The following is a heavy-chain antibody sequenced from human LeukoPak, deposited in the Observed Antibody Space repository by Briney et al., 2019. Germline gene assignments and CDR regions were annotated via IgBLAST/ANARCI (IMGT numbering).Heavy chain of an antibody. J-gene: IGHJ4*02. V-gene: IGHV4-31*03. D-gene: IGHD4-23*01. CDR3: ARTYGGNSYDFDY. CDR1: VGSISRAGYS. CDR2: IYYSGST. Sequence: SQTLSLTCTVSVGSISRAGYSWSWIRQPPGKGLEWIGYIYYSGSTYYNPSLKSRVTISVDTSKNQFSLKLSSVTAADTAVYYCARTYGGNSYDFDYWGQGTLVTVSS.